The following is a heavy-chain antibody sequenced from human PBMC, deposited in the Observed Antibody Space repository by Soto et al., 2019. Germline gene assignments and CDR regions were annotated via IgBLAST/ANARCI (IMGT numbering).Heavy chain of an antibody. CDR2: ISAYNGNT. CDR1: GYTFNSYG. CDR3: ARYFWSGQLPFYFDQ. Sequence: QVLLVQSGAEVKKPGASVKVSCKASGYTFNSYGVSWVRQAPGQGFKWMGWISAYNGNTKYSQNLQGRVTMTIDTTTSSAYLEVRSLRSDDTAIYYCARYFWSGQLPFYFDQWGQGTLVTVSS. J-gene: IGHJ4*02. D-gene: IGHD3-3*01. V-gene: IGHV1-18*01.